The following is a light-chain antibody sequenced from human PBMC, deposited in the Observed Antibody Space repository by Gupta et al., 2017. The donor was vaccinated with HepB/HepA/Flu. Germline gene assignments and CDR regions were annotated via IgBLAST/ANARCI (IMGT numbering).Light chain of an antibody. CDR2: WAC. J-gene: IGKJ1*01. CDR3: QQDDSTLWT. CDR1: QGLLYRSAAEKYLNNKNH. V-gene: IGKV4-1*01. Sequence: LVMTQSPDSLALSLGETATINCKASQGLLYRSAAEKYLNNKNHLAGFQQKPGQPPKRLMYWACTRESGVPDRVSGGGSGTDFTLTISSLQAEDVAVYYCQQDDSTLWTFGQGTKVEIK.